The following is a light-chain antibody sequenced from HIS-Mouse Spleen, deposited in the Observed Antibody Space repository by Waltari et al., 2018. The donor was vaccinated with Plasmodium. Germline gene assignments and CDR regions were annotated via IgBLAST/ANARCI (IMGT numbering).Light chain of an antibody. Sequence: DIVMTQSPLSLPVTPGEPASIPCRSRQSLLHSNGHNDLDWYLQKPGQSPQLLIYLGSNRASGVPDRFSGSGSGTDFTLKISRVEAEDVGVYYCMQALQTPWTFGQGTKVEIK. CDR1: QSLLHSNGHND. V-gene: IGKV2-28*01. CDR2: LGS. CDR3: MQALQTPWT. J-gene: IGKJ1*01.